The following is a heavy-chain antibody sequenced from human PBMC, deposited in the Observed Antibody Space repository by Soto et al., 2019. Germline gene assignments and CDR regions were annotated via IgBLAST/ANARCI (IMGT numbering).Heavy chain of an antibody. D-gene: IGHD2-8*02. J-gene: IGHJ4*02. Sequence: QVQLEESGPGLVKPSQTLSLTCTVSGDSMTSGSYYWNWIRQHPGKGLEWIGYISHSGSTYYNPSHRSRVTMSVDTTKNHFSLNMTSRTAADTRLYYCASALVVGDAVNYWDQGTLVTVSS. CDR2: ISHSGST. CDR1: GDSMTSGSYY. CDR3: ASALVVGDAVNY. V-gene: IGHV4-31*03.